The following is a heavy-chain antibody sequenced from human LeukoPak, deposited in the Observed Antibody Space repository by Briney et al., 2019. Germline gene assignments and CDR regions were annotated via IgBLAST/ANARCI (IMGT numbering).Heavy chain of an antibody. Sequence: SETLSLTCTVSVGSISSGSYYWSWIRQHPGEGLEWIGYIYYSGSTYYNPPLKSRVTISVDTSENQFSLKLSPVTAADTAVYYCARGCRSTSCQNWFDPWGQGTLVTVSS. J-gene: IGHJ5*02. D-gene: IGHD2-2*01. V-gene: IGHV4-31*03. CDR2: IYYSGST. CDR1: VGSISSGSYY. CDR3: ARGCRSTSCQNWFDP.